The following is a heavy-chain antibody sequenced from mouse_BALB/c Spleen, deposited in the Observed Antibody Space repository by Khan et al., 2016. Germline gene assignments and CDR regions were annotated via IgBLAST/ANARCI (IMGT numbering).Heavy chain of an antibody. J-gene: IGHJ4*01. CDR3: AREPYAMGY. CDR1: GYTFTTAG. Sequence: QIQLVQSGPELKKPGETVRISCKASGYTFTTAGMQWVQKMPGKGLRWIGWINTLSGVPIYAEDFRGRFAFSLETSVSTASLEIGNLKNEDTATYFCAREPYAMGYWGQGTTVTVSS. D-gene: IGHD6-1*01. CDR2: INTLSGVP. V-gene: IGHV9-4*02.